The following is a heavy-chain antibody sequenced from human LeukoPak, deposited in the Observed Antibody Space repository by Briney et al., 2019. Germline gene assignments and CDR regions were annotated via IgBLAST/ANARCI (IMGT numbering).Heavy chain of an antibody. CDR2: IYYSGRT. D-gene: IGHD6-19*01. V-gene: IGHV4-39*07. CDR1: GDSISSSSYY. CDR3: VRDPKSAVAADWFDP. Sequence: SETLSLTCTVSGDSISSSSYYWGWVRQPPGKGLEWIGSIYYSGRTYYNPSLKSRVTISIDTSNQFSLRLTSMTAADTAVYYCVRDPKSAVAADWFDPWGQGTLVTVSS. J-gene: IGHJ5*02.